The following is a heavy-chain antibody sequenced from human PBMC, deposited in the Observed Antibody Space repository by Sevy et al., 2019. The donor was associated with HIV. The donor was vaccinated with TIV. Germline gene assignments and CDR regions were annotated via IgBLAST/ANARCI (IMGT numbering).Heavy chain of an antibody. CDR3: ARGMSAYLLANGMDV. V-gene: IGHV1-2*07. J-gene: IGHJ6*02. Sequence: ASVKVSCKAYGYTFSDYYMHWVRQAPGQGLEWMGWINPNRGGTNYGHKVQGRVTMTRDTSISTAYMELSSLRSDDTAIYYCARGMSAYLLANGMDVWGQGTTVTVSS. CDR2: INPNRGGT. D-gene: IGHD3-3*01. CDR1: GYTFSDYY.